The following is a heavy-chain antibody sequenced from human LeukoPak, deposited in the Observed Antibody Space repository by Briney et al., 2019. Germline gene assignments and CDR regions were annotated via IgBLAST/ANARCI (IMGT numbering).Heavy chain of an antibody. CDR2: INPNSGGT. Sequence: ASVKVSCKASGYTFTGYYIQWARQAPGQGLERMGWINPNSGGTDYAQKFQGRVTMARDTSTSTAYMELRRLRSDDTAVYYCASGDSSDRSALYYSDYWGQGTLVTVSS. D-gene: IGHD6-19*01. CDR3: ASGDSSDRSALYYSDY. J-gene: IGHJ4*02. CDR1: GYTFTGYY. V-gene: IGHV1-2*02.